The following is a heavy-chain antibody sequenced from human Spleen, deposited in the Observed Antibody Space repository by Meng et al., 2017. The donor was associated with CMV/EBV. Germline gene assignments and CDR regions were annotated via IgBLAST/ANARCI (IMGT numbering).Heavy chain of an antibody. Sequence: GESLKISCAASGFTFSSYAMSWVRRAPGKGLEWVSSISSSGGAIQYSDSVKGRFTISRDNAKNSVYLLMSSLRAEDTAFYYCAGDALSSGGDYWGQGALVTVSS. V-gene: IGHV3-21*01. CDR1: GFTFSSYA. D-gene: IGHD6-19*01. J-gene: IGHJ4*02. CDR3: AGDALSSGGDY. CDR2: ISSSGGAI.